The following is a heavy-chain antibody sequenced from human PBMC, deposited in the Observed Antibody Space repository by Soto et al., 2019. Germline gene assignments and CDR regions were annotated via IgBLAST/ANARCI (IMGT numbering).Heavy chain of an antibody. CDR2: MNPNSDNT. J-gene: IGHJ4*02. Sequence: QVQLVQSGAEVRKPGASVKVSCKASGYTFTSYDIPWVRQATGQGLEWMGWMNPNSDNTGYAQKFQGRVTMTRNTSISTAYMELSSLRSEDTAVYDCVGGRRHSWTYTGDCWGQGALVSVSS. V-gene: IGHV1-8*01. CDR3: VGGRRHSWTYTGDC. D-gene: IGHD3-10*01. CDR1: GYTFTSYD.